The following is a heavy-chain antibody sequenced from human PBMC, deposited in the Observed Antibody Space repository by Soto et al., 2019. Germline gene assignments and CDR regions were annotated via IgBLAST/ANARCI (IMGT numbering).Heavy chain of an antibody. CDR2: AAADGGDK. CDR3: ARDKERIANYYFDF. Sequence: GGSLRLSCAASAFTFNSFAMHWVRRAPGKGLEWVAVAAADGGDKRYADSVKGRFTISRDNSKNIVYLQMDSLGAEDTAVYHCARDKERIANYYFDFWGQGTLVTVSS. V-gene: IGHV3-30*04. CDR1: AFTFNSFA. J-gene: IGHJ4*02. D-gene: IGHD6-6*01.